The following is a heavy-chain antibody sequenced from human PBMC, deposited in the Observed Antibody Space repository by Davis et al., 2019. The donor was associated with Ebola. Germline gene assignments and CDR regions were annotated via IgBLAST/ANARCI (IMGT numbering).Heavy chain of an antibody. Sequence: ASVKVSCKASGYTFTGYHMHWVRQAPGQGLEWMGRMNPHSGGTNYAQKFQGRVTMTTDTSTSTAYMELRSLRSDDTAVYYCARDLGAYCSGGSCYPGWFDPWGQGTLVTVSS. CDR1: GYTFTGYH. CDR2: MNPHSGGT. V-gene: IGHV1-2*06. CDR3: ARDLGAYCSGGSCYPGWFDP. J-gene: IGHJ5*02. D-gene: IGHD2-15*01.